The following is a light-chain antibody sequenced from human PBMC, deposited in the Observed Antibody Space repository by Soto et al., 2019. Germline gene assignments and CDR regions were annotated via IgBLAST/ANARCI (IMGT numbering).Light chain of an antibody. V-gene: IGKV3-11*01. J-gene: IGKJ5*01. CDR2: DAS. Sequence: EIALTQSPATLSLSPGERATLSCRASQSVSSYLAWYQQKPGQAPRLLIYDASNRATGIPARFSGSGSGTDFTLTISSLEPEDFAVYYCQQYKSWPITFGQGTRLEIK. CDR1: QSVSSY. CDR3: QQYKSWPIT.